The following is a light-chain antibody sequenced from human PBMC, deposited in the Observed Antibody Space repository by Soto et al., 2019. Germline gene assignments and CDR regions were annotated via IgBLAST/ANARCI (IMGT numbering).Light chain of an antibody. CDR1: SSDVGGYNY. V-gene: IGLV2-14*01. CDR3: SSYTSSTTYV. J-gene: IGLJ1*01. Sequence: SALTQPASGSGSPGQSITISCPGTSSDVGGYNYVSWYQQHPGKAPKLMIYDVSNRPSGVSNRFSGSKSGNTASLTISGLQGEDEADYYCSSYTSSTTYVFGTGTKLTVL. CDR2: DVS.